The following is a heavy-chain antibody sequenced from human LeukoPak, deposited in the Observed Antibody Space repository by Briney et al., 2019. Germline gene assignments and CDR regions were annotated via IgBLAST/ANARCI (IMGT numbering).Heavy chain of an antibody. Sequence: GGSLRLSCAASGLTFSSYWMHWVRQAPGKGLVWVSRINSDGSSTSYADSVKGRFTISRDNAKNTLYLQMNSLRAEDTAVYYCARGPRAYSSGYYYPFDYWGQGTLVTVSS. CDR2: INSDGSST. J-gene: IGHJ4*02. CDR1: GLTFSSYW. D-gene: IGHD3-22*01. V-gene: IGHV3-74*01. CDR3: ARGPRAYSSGYYYPFDY.